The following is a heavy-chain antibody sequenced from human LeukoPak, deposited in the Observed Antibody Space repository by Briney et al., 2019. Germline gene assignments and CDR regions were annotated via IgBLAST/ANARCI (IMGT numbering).Heavy chain of an antibody. J-gene: IGHJ4*02. Sequence: GGSLRLSCAASGFTVSSNYMSWVRQAPGKGLEWVSVIYSGGSTYYADSVKGRFTISRDNSKNTLYLQMNSLRAEDTAVYYCAKDLFLADTPWGYWGQGTLVTVSS. CDR3: AKDLFLADTPWGY. D-gene: IGHD1-26*01. CDR2: IYSGGST. V-gene: IGHV3-53*01. CDR1: GFTVSSNY.